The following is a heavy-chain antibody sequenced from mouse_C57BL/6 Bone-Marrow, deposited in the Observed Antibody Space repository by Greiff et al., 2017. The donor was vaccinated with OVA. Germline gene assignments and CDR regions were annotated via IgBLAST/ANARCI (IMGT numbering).Heavy chain of an antibody. Sequence: QVQLQQPGAELVKPGASVKMSCKASGYTFTSYWITWVKQRPGQGLEWIGDIYPGSGSTNYNEKFKSKATLTVDTSSCTAYMQLSSLTSEDSAVYYCARSRRRGYYSLFAYWGQGTLVTVSA. CDR3: ARSRRRGYYSLFAY. CDR2: IYPGSGST. D-gene: IGHD2-3*01. V-gene: IGHV1-55*01. J-gene: IGHJ3*01. CDR1: GYTFTSYW.